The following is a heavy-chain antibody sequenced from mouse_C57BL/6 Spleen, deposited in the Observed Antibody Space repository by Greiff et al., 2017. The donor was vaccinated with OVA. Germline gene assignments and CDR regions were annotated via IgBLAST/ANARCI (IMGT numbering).Heavy chain of an antibody. CDR2: ISSGSSTI. Sequence: EVKVVESGGGLVKPGGSLKLSCAASGFTFSDYGMHWVRQAPEKGLEWVAYISSGSSTIYYADTVKGRFTISRDNAKNTLFLQMTSLRSEDTAMYYGERQGGQLRLWFAYWGQGTLVTVSA. D-gene: IGHD3-2*02. J-gene: IGHJ3*01. CDR1: GFTFSDYG. V-gene: IGHV5-17*01. CDR3: ERQGGQLRLWFAY.